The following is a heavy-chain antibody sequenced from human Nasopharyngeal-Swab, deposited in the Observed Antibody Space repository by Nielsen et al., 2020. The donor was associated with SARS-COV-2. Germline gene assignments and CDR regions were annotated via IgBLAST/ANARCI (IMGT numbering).Heavy chain of an antibody. Sequence: GESLKISCAASGFTFSSYAMSWVRQAPGKGLEWVSAISGSGGSTYYADSVKGRFNISRDNSKNTLYLQMNSLRAEDTAVYYCAKDPRNTAMVNYFDYWGQGTLVTVSS. V-gene: IGHV3-23*01. CDR2: ISGSGGST. CDR3: AKDPRNTAMVNYFDY. D-gene: IGHD5-18*01. CDR1: GFTFSSYA. J-gene: IGHJ4*02.